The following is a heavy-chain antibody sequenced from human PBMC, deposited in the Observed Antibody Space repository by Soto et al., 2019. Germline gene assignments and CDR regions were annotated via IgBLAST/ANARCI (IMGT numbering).Heavy chain of an antibody. CDR1: GGSFSAYY. CDR3: ARTDRAIFYGMVV. J-gene: IGHJ6*02. Sequence: QVQVQQWGAGLLKPSETLSLTCAVYGGSFSAYYWSWIRQPPGKGLEWIGEIDHSGSTNYNPSLESRVTISVDTSKNQFSLKGSTVTAADTAVYHCARTDRAIFYGMVVWGQGTTVTVSS. V-gene: IGHV4-34*01. D-gene: IGHD3-22*01. CDR2: IDHSGST.